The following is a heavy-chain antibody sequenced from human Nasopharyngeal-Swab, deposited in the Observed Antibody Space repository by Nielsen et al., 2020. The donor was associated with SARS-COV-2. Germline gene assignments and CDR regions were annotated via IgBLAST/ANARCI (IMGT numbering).Heavy chain of an antibody. CDR3: ARPLSRDSTWTTEANWFAP. CDR2: KVSDGQR. Sequence: LKISCAASGCTFRRYAMHWVRQAPGQRLEWVAVKVSDGQRYYADSVKGRFTISRDNSKNPLYLHMNSLSSVDTALYHCARPLSRDSTWTTEANWFAPWGQDSLVTVSS. D-gene: IGHD6-13*01. CDR1: GCTFRRYA. J-gene: IGHJ5*02. V-gene: IGHV3-30*04.